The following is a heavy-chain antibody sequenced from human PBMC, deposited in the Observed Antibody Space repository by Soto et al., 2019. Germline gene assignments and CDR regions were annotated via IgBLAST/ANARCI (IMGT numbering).Heavy chain of an antibody. CDR3: ARANGDCGYFDY. D-gene: IGHD2-21*02. Sequence: EVQLVESGGGLVQPGGSLRLSCAASGFTFSDHYMDWVRQAPGKGLEWVGRTRNKANSYTTEYAASVKGRFTISRDDSKNSLYLQMNSLKTEDTAVYYCARANGDCGYFDYWGQGTLVTVSS. CDR2: TRNKANSYTT. J-gene: IGHJ4*02. V-gene: IGHV3-72*01. CDR1: GFTFSDHY.